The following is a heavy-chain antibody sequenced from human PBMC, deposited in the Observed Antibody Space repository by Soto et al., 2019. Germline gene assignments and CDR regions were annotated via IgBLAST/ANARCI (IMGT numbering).Heavy chain of an antibody. CDR2: VNLSGGST. CDR1: GYTFTSYY. J-gene: IGHJ4*02. D-gene: IGHD3-22*01. V-gene: IGHV1-46*01. Sequence: ASVKVSCKASGYTFTSYYMHSVGEAPGQGLEWMAIVNLSGGSTNYAQECQGRVTMTRDTSTSTVYMELSSLRSENTAVYYCARDGDSSGYYGDYRGQGTLVNASS. CDR3: ARDGDSSGYYGDY.